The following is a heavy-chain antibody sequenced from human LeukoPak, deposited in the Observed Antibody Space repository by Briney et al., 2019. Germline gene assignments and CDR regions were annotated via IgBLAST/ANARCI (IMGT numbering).Heavy chain of an antibody. Sequence: GRSLRLSCAASGFSFSSHWVHWVRQAPGKGLVWVSRISDDGSYTSNVDSVKGRFTISRDNVNNMLYLHMNSLRAEDTAVYYCASFGISWRSSYWGQGTLVTVSS. D-gene: IGHD2-21*01. CDR3: ASFGISWRSSY. J-gene: IGHJ4*02. CDR2: ISDDGSYT. CDR1: GFSFSSHW. V-gene: IGHV3-74*01.